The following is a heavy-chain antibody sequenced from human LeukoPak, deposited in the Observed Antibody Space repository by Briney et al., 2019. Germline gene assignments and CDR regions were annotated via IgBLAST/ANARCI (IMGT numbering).Heavy chain of an antibody. CDR2: ISGSGGST. Sequence: GGSLRLPCTASGFTFRGHWVSWVRQAPGEGREWVSLISGSGGSTYYADSVKGRFTISRDNSKKTLYLQMNSLRAEDTAVYYCAKDNYGTGRFNWFDPWGQGTLVTVSS. J-gene: IGHJ5*02. CDR1: GFTFRGHW. CDR3: AKDNYGTGRFNWFDP. V-gene: IGHV3-23*01. D-gene: IGHD3-10*01.